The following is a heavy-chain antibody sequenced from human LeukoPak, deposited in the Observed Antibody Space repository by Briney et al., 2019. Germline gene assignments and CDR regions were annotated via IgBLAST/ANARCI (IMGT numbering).Heavy chain of an antibody. D-gene: IGHD3-22*01. CDR2: IKHDGIEK. V-gene: IGHV3-7*01. J-gene: IGHJ4*02. CDR3: ARDGSTMIVVVLYYFDY. CDR1: GFTFSSYW. Sequence: GGSLRLSCAVSGFTFSSYWMSWVRQAPGKGLEWVANIKHDGIEKYYLDSVKGRVTISRDNAKNSLYLQMNSLRAEDTAVYYCARDGSTMIVVVLYYFDYWGQGTLVTVSS.